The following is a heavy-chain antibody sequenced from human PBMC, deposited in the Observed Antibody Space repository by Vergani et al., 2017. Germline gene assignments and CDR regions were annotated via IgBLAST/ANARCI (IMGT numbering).Heavy chain of an antibody. J-gene: IGHJ4*02. CDR3: ARNGPPDWATGQSFDY. CDR2: IIPIFGTA. Sequence: VQLVESGAEVKKPGSSVKVSCKASGGTFSSYAISWVRQAPGQGLEWMGGIIPIFGTANYAQKFQGRVTITAGKSTSTAYMELSSLRSEDTAVYYCARNGPPDWATGQSFDYWGQGTLVTVSS. CDR1: GGTFSSYA. V-gene: IGHV1-69*06. D-gene: IGHD3/OR15-3a*01.